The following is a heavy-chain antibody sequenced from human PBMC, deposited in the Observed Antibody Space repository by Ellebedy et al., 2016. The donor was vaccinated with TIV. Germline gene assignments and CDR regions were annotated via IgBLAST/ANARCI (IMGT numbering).Heavy chain of an antibody. J-gene: IGHJ4*02. CDR3: ARDPGYDFLTGYYHTPPDY. V-gene: IGHV1-46*01. CDR2: SNPNGGST. D-gene: IGHD3-9*01. Sequence: AASVKVSCKASGYSFTKYYMHWVRQAPGQGLEWMGISNPNGGSTTYPQKFRGRVIMTGDTSTSTVYMELSSLRSEDTAVYYCARDPGYDFLTGYYHTPPDYWGQGTLVTVSS. CDR1: GYSFTKYY.